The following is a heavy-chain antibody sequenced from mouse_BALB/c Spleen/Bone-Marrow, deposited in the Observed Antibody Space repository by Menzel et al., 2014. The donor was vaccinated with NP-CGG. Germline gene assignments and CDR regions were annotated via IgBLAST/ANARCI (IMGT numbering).Heavy chain of an antibody. V-gene: IGHV2-6-5*01. CDR3: AKHRSVYPYAMDY. Sequence: VKLVESGPGLVAPSQSLSITCTVSGFSFSDYGVSWIRQSPGKGLEWLGVIWGGGKEYYNSVLKSRLSINKDNSKSQVFLKMYSLQTDDTAIYYCAKHRSVYPYAMDYWGQGTSVTVSS. CDR2: IWGGGKE. D-gene: IGHD2-10*02. J-gene: IGHJ4*01. CDR1: GFSFSDYG.